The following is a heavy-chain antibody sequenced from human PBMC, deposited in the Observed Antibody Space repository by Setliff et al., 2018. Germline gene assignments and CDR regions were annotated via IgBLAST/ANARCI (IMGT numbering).Heavy chain of an antibody. CDR1: GGSISSSSYY. V-gene: IGHV4-39*01. CDR3: ARHGRYTGTYADAFDI. J-gene: IGHJ3*02. CDR2: FYFGENT. D-gene: IGHD1-26*01. Sequence: SETLSLTCTVSGGSISSSSYYWGWIRQPPGEGLEWIGSFYFGENTHYNPSLKSRLTISVDTSKTQFSLQLSSVTAADTAVYYCARHGRYTGTYADAFDIWGQGTMVTVSS.